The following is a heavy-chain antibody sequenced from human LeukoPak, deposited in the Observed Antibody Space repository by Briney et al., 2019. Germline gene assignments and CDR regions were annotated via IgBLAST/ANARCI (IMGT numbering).Heavy chain of an antibody. V-gene: IGHV5-51*01. CDR3: ARQVGATGHFVL. D-gene: IGHD1-26*01. Sequence: GESLKISCKDSEYSFTAFWIGWVRQMPGKGLEWMGNIYPGDSDTRYSPSFQGQVTISADKSISTAYLQWSSLKASDTAMYFCARQVGATGHFVLWGQGTLVTVSS. CDR2: IYPGDSDT. CDR1: EYSFTAFW. J-gene: IGHJ4*02.